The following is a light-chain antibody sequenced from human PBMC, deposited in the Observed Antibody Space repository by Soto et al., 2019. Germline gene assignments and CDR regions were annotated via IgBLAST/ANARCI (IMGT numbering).Light chain of an antibody. V-gene: IGKV3-20*01. J-gene: IGKJ1*01. CDR3: HQYGSSWT. CDR2: GAY. Sequence: EIVLTQSPGTLSLSPGERATLSCRASQSVSSSFLAWYQQKPGQAPRLLIYGAYNRVSGIPDRFSGSGSGTDFTLIISRLEPEDFAVYYCHQYGSSWTFGQGTKVEIK. CDR1: QSVSSSF.